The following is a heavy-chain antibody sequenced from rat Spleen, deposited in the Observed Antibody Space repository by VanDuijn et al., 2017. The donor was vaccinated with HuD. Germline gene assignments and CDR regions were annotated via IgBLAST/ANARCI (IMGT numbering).Heavy chain of an antibody. CDR3: ARGGGIDY. J-gene: IGHJ2*01. CDR2: ISNDGGTT. CDR1: GFTFSRYW. D-gene: IGHD1-11*01. Sequence: EVQLVESGGGLVQPGRSLKLSCVASGFTFSRYWMYWVRQAPGKGLEWVSSISNDGGTTYYPDSVKGRFTISRDNAENTVYLQMNSLRSEDTATYYGARGGGIDYWGQGVMVTVSS. V-gene: IGHV5-58*01.